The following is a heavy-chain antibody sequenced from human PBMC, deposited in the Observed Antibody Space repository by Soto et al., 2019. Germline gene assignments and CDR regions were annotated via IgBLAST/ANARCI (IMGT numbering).Heavy chain of an antibody. CDR3: ARGPQLLRFGNWFDP. CDR1: GYSISSGYY. D-gene: IGHD2-2*01. V-gene: IGHV4-38-2*01. CDR2: IYHSGST. Sequence: SETLSLTCAVSGYSISSGYYWGWIRQPPGKGLEWIGSIYHSGSTYYNPSLKSRVTISVDTSKNQFSLKLSSVTAADTAVYYCARGPQLLRFGNWFDPWGKGTLVTVS. J-gene: IGHJ5*02.